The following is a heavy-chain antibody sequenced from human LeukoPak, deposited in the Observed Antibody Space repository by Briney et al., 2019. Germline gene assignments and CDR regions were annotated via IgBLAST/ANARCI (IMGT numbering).Heavy chain of an antibody. CDR3: ARGGIAVGSWFDP. J-gene: IGHJ5*02. CDR2: IYYSGST. CDR1: GGSISSSSYY. Sequence: SETLSLTCTVSGGSISSSSYYWGWIRQPPGKGLEWIGSIYYSGSTYYNPSLKSRVTISVDTSKNQFSLKLSSVTAADTAVYYCARGGIAVGSWFDPWGEGTLVTVSS. V-gene: IGHV4-39*07. D-gene: IGHD6-19*01.